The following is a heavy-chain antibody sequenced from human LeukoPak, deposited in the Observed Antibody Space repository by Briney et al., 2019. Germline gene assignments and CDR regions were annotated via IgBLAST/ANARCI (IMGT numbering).Heavy chain of an antibody. J-gene: IGHJ5*02. Sequence: ASVTVSFKASGYTFTNYGISWVRQAPGQGLEWMGWISAYNGNTNYAQKLQGRVTMTTDTSTSTAYMELRSLRSDDTAVYYCARDPSSRQLVQGAPNWFDPWGQGTLVSVSS. CDR2: ISAYNGNT. D-gene: IGHD6-13*01. V-gene: IGHV1-18*01. CDR3: ARDPSSRQLVQGAPNWFDP. CDR1: GYTFTNYG.